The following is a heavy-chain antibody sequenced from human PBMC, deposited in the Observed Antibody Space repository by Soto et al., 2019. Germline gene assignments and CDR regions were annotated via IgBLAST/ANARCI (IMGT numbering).Heavy chain of an antibody. J-gene: IGHJ6*02. V-gene: IGHV4-39*01. CDR1: GGSISSSSYY. Sequence: SETLSLTCTVSGGSISSSSYYWGWIRQPPGKGLEWIGSIYYSGSTYYNPSLKSRVTISVDTSKNQFSLKLSSVTAADTAVYYCARHGGLGRYCISTSCENYYGMDVWGQGTTVTVS. CDR3: ARHGGLGRYCISTSCENYYGMDV. CDR2: IYYSGST. D-gene: IGHD2-2*01.